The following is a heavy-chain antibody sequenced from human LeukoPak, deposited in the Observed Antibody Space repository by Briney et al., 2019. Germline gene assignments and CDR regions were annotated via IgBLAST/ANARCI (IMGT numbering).Heavy chain of an antibody. Sequence: GGSLTLSCAASGFTFSSYAMSWVRQAPGKGLEWVSAISGSGGSTYYADSVKGRFTISRDNSKNTLYLQMNSLRAEDTAVYYCAKGVKFWNYYGMDVWGKGTTVTASS. V-gene: IGHV3-23*01. D-gene: IGHD3-3*01. CDR1: GFTFSSYA. CDR2: ISGSGGST. CDR3: AKGVKFWNYYGMDV. J-gene: IGHJ6*04.